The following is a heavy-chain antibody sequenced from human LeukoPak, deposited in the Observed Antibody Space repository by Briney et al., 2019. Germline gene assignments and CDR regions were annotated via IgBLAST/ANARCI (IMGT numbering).Heavy chain of an antibody. D-gene: IGHD3-22*01. CDR1: GFTFSSYG. Sequence: GGSLRLSCAASGFTFSSYGMHWVRQAPGKGLEWVAFIRYDGTNKYYADSVKGRFTISRDNSKNTLYLQMNSLRAEDTAVYYCSKTMSPYYYDSSGFWGQGTLVTVSS. V-gene: IGHV3-30*02. CDR3: SKTMSPYYYDSSGF. CDR2: IRYDGTNK. J-gene: IGHJ4*02.